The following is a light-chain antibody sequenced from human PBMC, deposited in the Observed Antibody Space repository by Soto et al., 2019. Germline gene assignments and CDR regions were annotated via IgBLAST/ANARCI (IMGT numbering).Light chain of an antibody. V-gene: IGKV1-5*01. CDR3: QQYKTWWT. Sequence: EIQMTQSPSTLSASVEDTVRVTCRASEDGATFLAWHEQKRGGAPEILISDASALKRGVPSRFRGSGSGTDLPVTISGLRAEHSATYYCQQYKTWWTFGQGTKVEIK. CDR1: EDGATF. CDR2: DAS. J-gene: IGKJ1*01.